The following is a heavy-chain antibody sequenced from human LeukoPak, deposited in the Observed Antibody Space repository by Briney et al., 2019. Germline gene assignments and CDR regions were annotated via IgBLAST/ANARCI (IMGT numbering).Heavy chain of an antibody. D-gene: IGHD5-12*01. CDR1: GYTFTGYY. J-gene: IGHJ6*03. Sequence: ASVKVSCKASGYTFTGYYMHWVRQAPGQGLEWMGWINPNSGGTNYAQKFQGRVTMTRDTSISTAYMELSRLRSDDTAVCYCARSGYDVYYYYYMDVWGKGTTVTVSS. CDR3: ARSGYDVYYYYYMDV. CDR2: INPNSGGT. V-gene: IGHV1-2*02.